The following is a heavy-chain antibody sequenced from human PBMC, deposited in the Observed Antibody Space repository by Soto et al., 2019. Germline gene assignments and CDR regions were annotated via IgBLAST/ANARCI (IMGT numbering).Heavy chain of an antibody. D-gene: IGHD2-8*02. CDR2: INHSGST. CDR3: ARDKITGLFDY. J-gene: IGHJ4*02. Sequence: QVQLQQWGAGLLKPSETLSLTCAVYGGSFSGYYWTWIRQPPGTGLEWIGEINHSGSTNYNPSLKSRVTISVDTSKSQVSLKLTSVPAADSAVYYCARDKITGLFDYGGQGTRVTVSS. CDR1: GGSFSGYY. V-gene: IGHV4-34*01.